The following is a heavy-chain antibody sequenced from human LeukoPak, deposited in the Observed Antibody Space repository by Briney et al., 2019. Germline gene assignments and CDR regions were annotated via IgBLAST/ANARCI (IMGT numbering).Heavy chain of an antibody. D-gene: IGHD2-2*01. Sequence: GGSLRLSCAASGFTFSSYSMNWVRQAPGKGLEWVSYISSSSSTIYYADSVKGRFTISRDNAKNSLYLQMNSLRAEDTAVYYCARAGSSTGPTSLYYYYYMDVWGKGTTVTVSS. J-gene: IGHJ6*03. CDR2: ISSSSSTI. V-gene: IGHV3-48*01. CDR3: ARAGSSTGPTSLYYYYYMDV. CDR1: GFTFSSYS.